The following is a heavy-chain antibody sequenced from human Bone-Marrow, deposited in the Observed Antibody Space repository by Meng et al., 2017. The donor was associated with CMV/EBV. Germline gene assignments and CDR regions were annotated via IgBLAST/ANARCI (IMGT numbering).Heavy chain of an antibody. D-gene: IGHD3-3*01. CDR1: GGSISSSSYY. CDR3: ARDERFLEWLFGY. CDR2: IYYSGST. V-gene: IGHV4-39*07. J-gene: IGHJ1*01. Sequence: SETLSLTCTVSGGSISSSSYYWGWIRQPPGKGLEWIGSIYYSGSTYYNPSLKSRVTISVDTSKNQFSLKLSSVTAADTAVYYCARDERFLEWLFGYWGRGTLVTVSS.